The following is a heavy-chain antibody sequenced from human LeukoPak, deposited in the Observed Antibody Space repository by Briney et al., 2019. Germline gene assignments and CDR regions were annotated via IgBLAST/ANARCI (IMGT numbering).Heavy chain of an antibody. V-gene: IGHV3-48*03. D-gene: IGHD6-19*01. J-gene: IGHJ4*02. CDR1: GFTFSSYE. CDR3: ARVHRSSAWKFDS. CDR2: ISSTGSTI. Sequence: GGSLRLSCAASGFTFSSYEMNWVRQAPGKGLEWVSYISSTGSTIYYADSVKGRFPISRDNAKHSLYLQLNSLRAEDTAVYYCARVHRSSAWKFDSWGQGTLVTVSS.